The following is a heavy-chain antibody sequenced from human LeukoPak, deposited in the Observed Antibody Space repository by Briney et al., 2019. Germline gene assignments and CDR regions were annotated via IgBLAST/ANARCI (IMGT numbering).Heavy chain of an antibody. CDR1: GGSISSYY. V-gene: IGHV4-59*01. J-gene: IGHJ4*02. CDR2: IYYSGST. CDR3: ARGEYSSSSVLLFDY. Sequence: SETLSLTCTVSGGSISSYYWSWIRQPPGKGLEWIGYIYYSGSTNYNPSLESRVTISVDTSKNQFSLKLSSVTAADTAVYYCARGEYSSSSVLLFDYWGQGTLVTVSS. D-gene: IGHD6-6*01.